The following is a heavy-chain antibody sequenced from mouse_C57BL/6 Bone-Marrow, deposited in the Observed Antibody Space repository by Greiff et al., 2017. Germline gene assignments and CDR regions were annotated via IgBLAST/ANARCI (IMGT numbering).Heavy chain of an antibody. V-gene: IGHV1-9*01. Sequence: VQVVESGAELMKPGASVKLSCKATGYTFTGYWIEWVKQRPGHGLEWIGEILPGSGSTNYNEKFKGKATFTADTSSNTAYMQISSLTTEDSAIYYCARGPFYDYDVAYWGQGTLVTVSA. J-gene: IGHJ3*01. D-gene: IGHD2-4*01. CDR3: ARGPFYDYDVAY. CDR2: ILPGSGST. CDR1: GYTFTGYW.